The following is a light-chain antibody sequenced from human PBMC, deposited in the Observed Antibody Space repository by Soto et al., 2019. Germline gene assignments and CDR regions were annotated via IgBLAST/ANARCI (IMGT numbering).Light chain of an antibody. Sequence: SPPTQPASGAGPPGEGITISCSVNSSDVGRYNYFSWYQHHPGKAPKLMIYDVSNRPSGVSNRFSGSKSGNTASLSISGLQPEDEADYYCSSYRTSNTRQIVCGTGTKVTVL. CDR1: SSDVGRYNY. CDR3: SSYRTSNTRQIV. V-gene: IGLV2-14*03. CDR2: DVS. J-gene: IGLJ1*01.